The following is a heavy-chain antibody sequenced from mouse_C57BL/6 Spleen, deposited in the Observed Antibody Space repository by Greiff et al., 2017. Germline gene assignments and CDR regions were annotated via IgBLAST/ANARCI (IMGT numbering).Heavy chain of an antibody. Sequence: ESGPGLVKPSQSLSLTCSVTGYSITSGYYWNWIRQFPRNQLEWMGYISYDGSNNYNPSLTNRISITRDTSKIQFILKLHSVTTADTATYDCESTVVSLDYWGQGTTLTVSS. CDR1: GYSITSGYY. J-gene: IGHJ2*01. CDR3: ESTVVSLDY. V-gene: IGHV3-6*01. CDR2: ISYDGSN. D-gene: IGHD1-1*01.